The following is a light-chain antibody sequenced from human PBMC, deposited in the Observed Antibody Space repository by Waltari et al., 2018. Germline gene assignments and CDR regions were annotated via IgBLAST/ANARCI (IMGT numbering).Light chain of an antibody. Sequence: DIVMTQSPLSLPVTPGEPAPIPCRSRQSLLHSNGYNYLDWYLQKPGQSPQLLIYLGSNRASGVPDRFSGSGSGTDFTLKISRVEAEDVGVYYCMQALQTPLFTFGPGTKVDIK. V-gene: IGKV2-28*01. CDR1: QSLLHSNGYNY. CDR2: LGS. CDR3: MQALQTPLFT. J-gene: IGKJ3*01.